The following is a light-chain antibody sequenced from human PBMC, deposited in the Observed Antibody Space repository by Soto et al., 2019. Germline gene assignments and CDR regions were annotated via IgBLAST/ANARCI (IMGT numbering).Light chain of an antibody. J-gene: IGKJ1*01. V-gene: IGKV3-15*01. CDR2: GAS. CDR1: QSVSSN. Sequence: EVVMTQSPDTLSVSPGERATLSCTASQSVSSNLAWYQQKLGQAPRLIIYGASTRATGISARFSGSGSGTEFTLTISSLQSEDFAMYYCQQYKNWPRTLGQGTKVDIK. CDR3: QQYKNWPRT.